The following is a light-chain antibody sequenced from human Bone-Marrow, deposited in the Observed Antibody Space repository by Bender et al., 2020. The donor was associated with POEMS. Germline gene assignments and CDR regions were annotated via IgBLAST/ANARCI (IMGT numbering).Light chain of an antibody. V-gene: IGLV3-25*03. Sequence: SSELTQPSSVSVSPGQTATISCSGNSLARQHAYWYQQKPGQAPVMIIYKNVERPSGIPERFAGSSAGPTVTLTIRGAQADDEADYYCQSPDGNGEYVLFGGGTKLTVL. CDR2: KNV. CDR1: SLARQH. CDR3: QSPDGNGEYVL. J-gene: IGLJ2*01.